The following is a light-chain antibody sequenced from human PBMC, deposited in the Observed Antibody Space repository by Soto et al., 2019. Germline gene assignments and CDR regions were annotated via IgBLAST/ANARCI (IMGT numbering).Light chain of an antibody. CDR1: SSNIGNNY. J-gene: IGLJ1*01. V-gene: IGLV1-51*01. Sequence: QSVLTQPPSVSAAPGQKVTISCSGSSSNIGNNYVSWYQQLPGTAPKLLIYDNNKRPSGIPDRFSGSKSGTSATLGITGLKTGDEADYYWGTWDSSWSVFFVFGTGTKVTVL. CDR3: GTWDSSWSVFFV. CDR2: DNN.